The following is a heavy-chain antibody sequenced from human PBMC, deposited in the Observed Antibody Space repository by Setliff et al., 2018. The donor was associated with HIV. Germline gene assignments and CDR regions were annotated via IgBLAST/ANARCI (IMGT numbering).Heavy chain of an antibody. V-gene: IGHV3-9*01. J-gene: IGHJ3*02. Sequence: PGGSLRLSCAASGSTFDDYAMHWVRQAPGKGLEWVSGIGWNSGSIGYADSVKGRFTISRDNAKNTVYLQMNSLRDEDTAVYYCASSNVVVVTASVSDAFDIWGRGTMVTVSS. CDR3: ASSNVVVVTASVSDAFDI. CDR1: GSTFDDYA. CDR2: IGWNSGSI. D-gene: IGHD2-21*02.